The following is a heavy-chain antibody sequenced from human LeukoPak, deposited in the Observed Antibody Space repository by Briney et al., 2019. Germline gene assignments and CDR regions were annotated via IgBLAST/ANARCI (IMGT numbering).Heavy chain of an antibody. Sequence: GGSLRLSCAASGFTFSSAWMHWVRQGPGTGLVWVSRITDDGSTTYADFVKGRFTISRDNAKNTLSLQMNSLRVEDTAVYYCVRDRVGPDYWGQGTLVTVSS. V-gene: IGHV3-74*03. D-gene: IGHD1-26*01. CDR2: ITDDGST. CDR1: GFTFSSAW. CDR3: VRDRVGPDY. J-gene: IGHJ4*02.